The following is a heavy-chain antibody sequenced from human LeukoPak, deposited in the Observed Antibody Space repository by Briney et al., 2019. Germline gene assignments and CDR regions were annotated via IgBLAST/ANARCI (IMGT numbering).Heavy chain of an antibody. Sequence: GGSLRLSCAASGFTFSNYVVSWVRQAPGRGLEWVSGISGGGDKTYYADSVKGRFTISRDNSKNTLYLKMNSLRAEDTASYYCAKDLRHLVVLEAFDIWGQGTMVTVS. D-gene: IGHD2-15*01. CDR2: ISGGGDKT. CDR1: GFTFSNYV. CDR3: AKDLRHLVVLEAFDI. V-gene: IGHV3-23*01. J-gene: IGHJ3*02.